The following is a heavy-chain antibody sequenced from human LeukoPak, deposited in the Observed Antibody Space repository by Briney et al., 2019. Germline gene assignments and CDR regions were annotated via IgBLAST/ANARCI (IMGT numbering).Heavy chain of an antibody. D-gene: IGHD6-13*01. Sequence: GGSLRLSCAASGFTFSSYSMNWVRQAPGKGLEWVSSISSSSSYIYYADSVKGRFTISRDNAKNSLYLQMNSLRAEDTAVYYCAKDSSSWSPSFDYWGQGTLVTVSS. V-gene: IGHV3-21*01. CDR2: ISSSSSYI. CDR1: GFTFSSYS. J-gene: IGHJ4*02. CDR3: AKDSSSWSPSFDY.